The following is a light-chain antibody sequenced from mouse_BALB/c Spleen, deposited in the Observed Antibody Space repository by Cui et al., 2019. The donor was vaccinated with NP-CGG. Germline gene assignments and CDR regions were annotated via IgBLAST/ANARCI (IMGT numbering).Light chain of an antibody. V-gene: IGLV1*01. CDR3: ALWYSNHWV. Sequence: PVVIQEPAFTTSPGETVTLTCRSSTGAVTTSNYANWVQEKPDHLFTGLIGGTNNRAPGVPARFSGSLIGDKAALTITGAQTEDEAIYFCALWYSNHWVFGGGTKLTVL. CDR2: GTN. CDR1: TGAVTTSNY. J-gene: IGLJ1*01.